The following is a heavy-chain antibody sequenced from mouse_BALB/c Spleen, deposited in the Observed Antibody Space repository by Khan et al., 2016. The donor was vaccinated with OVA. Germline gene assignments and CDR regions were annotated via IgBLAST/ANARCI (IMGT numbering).Heavy chain of an antibody. CDR2: ISTYYGDA. V-gene: IGHV1S137*01. CDR1: GYKFTDFT. Sequence: VQLQQSGAELVRPGVSVKISCKGSGYKFTDFTMHWMKQSHAMSLEWIGVISTYYGDADYNQKFKGKATMTVDKSSNTAYMDLARLTSEASAIYYWARGGGGDRFLYWGQGTLVTVSA. J-gene: IGHJ3*01. CDR3: ARGGGGDRFLY.